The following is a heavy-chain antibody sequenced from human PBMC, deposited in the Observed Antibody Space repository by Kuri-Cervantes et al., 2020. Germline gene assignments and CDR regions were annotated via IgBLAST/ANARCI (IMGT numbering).Heavy chain of an antibody. Sequence: GESLKISCAASGFTFSDYYMNWVRQAPGKGLEWVSSISSSSTIYYADSVKGRFTISRDNAKNSLYLQMNSLRAEDTAIYYCARAWSWGWDYWGQGTLVTVSS. D-gene: IGHD7-27*01. CDR1: GFTFSDYY. CDR2: ISSSSTI. V-gene: IGHV3-69-1*01. J-gene: IGHJ4*02. CDR3: ARAWSWGWDY.